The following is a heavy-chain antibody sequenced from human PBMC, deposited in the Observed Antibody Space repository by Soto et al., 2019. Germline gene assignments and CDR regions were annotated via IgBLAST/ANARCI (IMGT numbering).Heavy chain of an antibody. CDR2: ISGSGGST. CDR3: ARRTSGWYLDY. V-gene: IGHV3-23*01. D-gene: IGHD6-19*01. CDR1: GFTFSSYA. J-gene: IGHJ4*02. Sequence: EVQLLESGGGLVQPGGSLRLSCAASGFTFSSYAMSWVRQAPGKGLEWVSVISGSGGSTYYADSVKGRFTISRDNSKNTLYMQMNSLRAEDTAVYYCARRTSGWYLDYWGQGTLVTVSS.